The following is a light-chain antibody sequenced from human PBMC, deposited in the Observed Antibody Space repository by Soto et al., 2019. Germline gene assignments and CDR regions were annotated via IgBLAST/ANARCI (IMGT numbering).Light chain of an antibody. CDR2: GAS. Sequence: EIVLTQSPGTLSLSPGERATLSCRARQSVSSSYLAWYQQKPGQAPRLLIYGASSRATGIPDRFSGSGSGTDFTLTISRLEAEDLAVYSCQQYGSSPITFGQGTPLAIK. J-gene: IGKJ5*01. CDR3: QQYGSSPIT. V-gene: IGKV3-20*01. CDR1: QSVSSSY.